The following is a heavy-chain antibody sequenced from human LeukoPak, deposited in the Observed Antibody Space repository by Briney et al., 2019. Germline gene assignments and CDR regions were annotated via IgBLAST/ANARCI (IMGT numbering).Heavy chain of an antibody. V-gene: IGHV7-4-1*02. Sequence: ASVTVSCKASGYTFTKFAVNWVRQAPGRGLEWMGWINTNTGTPTYAQGFTGRFVFSLDTFVSTAYLQISSLKAEDTAVYYCARDQYRLDVWGQGTTVTVSS. CDR2: INTNTGTP. CDR3: ARDQYRLDV. CDR1: GYTFTKFA. D-gene: IGHD2/OR15-2a*01. J-gene: IGHJ6*02.